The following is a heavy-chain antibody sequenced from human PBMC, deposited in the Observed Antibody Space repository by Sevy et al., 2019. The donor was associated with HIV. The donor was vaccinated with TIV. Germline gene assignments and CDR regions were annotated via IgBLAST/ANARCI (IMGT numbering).Heavy chain of an antibody. CDR1: GFTFGDYA. V-gene: IGHV3-49*04. CDR2: VRSKTYGGTT. CDR3: TTVKNY. Sequence: GGSLRLSCTASGFTFGDYAMSWVRQAPGTGLEWVGFVRSKTYGGTTEYAASVKGRFTISRDDSKSIAYLQMNSLKTEDTAVYYSTTVKNYWGQGTLVTVSS. J-gene: IGHJ4*02.